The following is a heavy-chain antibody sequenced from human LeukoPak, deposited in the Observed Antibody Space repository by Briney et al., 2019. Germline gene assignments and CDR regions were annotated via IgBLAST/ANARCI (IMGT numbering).Heavy chain of an antibody. CDR2: INPRGTST. D-gene: IGHD4-23*01. V-gene: IGHV1-46*01. Sequence: ASVTVSCKASGYTFTSYYMHWVRQAPGQGLEWMGLINPRGTSTIYAEKFQGRIIMTRDMSKNTDYMELSSLKSDDTAVYYCARDNSMHERGWWFDPWGQGTLVTVSS. CDR1: GYTFTSYY. J-gene: IGHJ5*02. CDR3: ARDNSMHERGWWFDP.